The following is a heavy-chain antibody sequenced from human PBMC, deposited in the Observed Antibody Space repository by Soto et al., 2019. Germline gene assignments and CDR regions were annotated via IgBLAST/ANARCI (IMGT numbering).Heavy chain of an antibody. J-gene: IGHJ3*02. CDR3: AREKPHRGSYSAFDI. D-gene: IGHD1-26*01. CDR2: VIPIFGTA. V-gene: IGHV1-69*12. Sequence: QVQLVQSGAEVKKPGSSVKVSCKASGGTFSSYAISWVRQAPGQGLEWMGGVIPIFGTANYAQKVQGRVTTTADESTRTAYIELSSLRSEDTAVYYCAREKPHRGSYSAFDIWGQGTMVTVSS. CDR1: GGTFSSYA.